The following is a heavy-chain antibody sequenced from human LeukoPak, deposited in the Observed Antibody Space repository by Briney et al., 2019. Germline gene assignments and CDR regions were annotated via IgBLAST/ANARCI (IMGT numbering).Heavy chain of an antibody. J-gene: IGHJ4*02. CDR2: INPDSGGT. D-gene: IGHD3-22*01. CDR3: ARTMDSSGHYRWGIAY. V-gene: IGHV1-2*02. Sequence: ASVKVSCKASGYTFTGYYMHWVRQAPGQGLEWMGLINPDSGGTNYAQKFQGRVTMTRDTSISTAYMELSRLRSDDTAVYYCARTMDSSGHYRWGIAYWGQGNLVTVSS. CDR1: GYTFTGYY.